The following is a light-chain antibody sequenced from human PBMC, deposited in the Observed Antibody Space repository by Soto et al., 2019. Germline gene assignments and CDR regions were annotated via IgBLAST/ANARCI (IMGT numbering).Light chain of an antibody. CDR1: QSVGSS. J-gene: IGKJ4*01. V-gene: IGKV3-11*01. Sequence: EIVLTQSPGTLSLSPGERATLSCRVSQSVGSSLAWYQQKPGQAPRLLIYEASNRATGIPARFSGSGSGADFTLTISSLEPEDFALYYCQQHINWPLTFGGGTKVDIK. CDR2: EAS. CDR3: QQHINWPLT.